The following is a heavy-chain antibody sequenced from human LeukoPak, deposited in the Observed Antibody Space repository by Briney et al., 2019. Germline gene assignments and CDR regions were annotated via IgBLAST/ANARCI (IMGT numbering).Heavy chain of an antibody. CDR3: ARVKTGDAFDI. Sequence: GGSLRLSCAASGFTFSSYSMNWVRHAPGKGLEWVSSISSSSSYIYYADSVKGRFTISRDNAKNSLYLQMNSLRAEDTAVYYCARVKTGDAFDIWGQGTMVTVSS. CDR1: GFTFSSYS. V-gene: IGHV3-21*01. CDR2: ISSSSSYI. J-gene: IGHJ3*02. D-gene: IGHD3-9*01.